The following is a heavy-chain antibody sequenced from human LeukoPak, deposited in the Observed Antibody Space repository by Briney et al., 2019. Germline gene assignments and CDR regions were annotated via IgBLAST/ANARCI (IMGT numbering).Heavy chain of an antibody. D-gene: IGHD2/OR15-2a*01. V-gene: IGHV6-1*01. CDR2: TYYRSKWYN. Sequence: SQTLSLTCAISGDSVSSKSAAWNWIRQSPSGGLEWRGRTYYRSKWYNEYAVSVKSRISINPDASKNQFSLQLNSVTPEDTAVSYCARQSNTNSRIEYYCGMDVWGQGTTVTVSS. J-gene: IGHJ6*02. CDR1: GDSVSSKSAA. CDR3: ARQSNTNSRIEYYCGMDV.